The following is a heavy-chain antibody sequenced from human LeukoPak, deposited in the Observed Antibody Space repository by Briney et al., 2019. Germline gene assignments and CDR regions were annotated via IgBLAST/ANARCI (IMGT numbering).Heavy chain of an antibody. J-gene: IGHJ4*02. CDR3: ARGGYNWGAFDY. V-gene: IGHV4-59*08. CDR1: GGSISTYY. CDR2: IYYSGGT. Sequence: SETLSLTCTVSGGSISTYYWSWIRQPPGRGLEWIGYIYYSGGTNYNSSLKSRVTISVDTSKNQFSLKLSSVTAADTAVYYCARGGYNWGAFDYWGQGTLVTVSS. D-gene: IGHD5-24*01.